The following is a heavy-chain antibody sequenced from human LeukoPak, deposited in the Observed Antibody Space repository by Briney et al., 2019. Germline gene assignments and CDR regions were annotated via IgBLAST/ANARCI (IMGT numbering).Heavy chain of an antibody. CDR2: IIPIFGTA. D-gene: IGHD3-22*01. CDR3: ARDRYYDSSGLQFDY. CDR1: GGTFSSYA. J-gene: IGHJ4*02. Sequence: GASVKVSCKASGGTFSSYAISWVRQAPGQGLEWMGRIIPIFGTANYAQKFQGRVTITTDESTSTAYKELSSLRSEDTAVYYCARDRYYDSSGLQFDYWGQGTLVTVSS. V-gene: IGHV1-69*05.